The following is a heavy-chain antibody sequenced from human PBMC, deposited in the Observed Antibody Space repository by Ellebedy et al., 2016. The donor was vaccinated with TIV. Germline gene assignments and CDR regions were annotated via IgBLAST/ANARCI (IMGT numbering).Heavy chain of an antibody. CDR2: ISWNSGSI. Sequence: GGSLRLXCAASGFTFDDYAMHWVRQAPGKGLEWVSGISWNSGSIGYVDSVKGRFTISRDNAKNSLYLQMNSLRAEDTAVYYCAREGRRIRDGMDVWGQGTTVTVSS. CDR1: GFTFDDYA. V-gene: IGHV3-9*01. CDR3: AREGRRIRDGMDV. D-gene: IGHD2-15*01. J-gene: IGHJ6*02.